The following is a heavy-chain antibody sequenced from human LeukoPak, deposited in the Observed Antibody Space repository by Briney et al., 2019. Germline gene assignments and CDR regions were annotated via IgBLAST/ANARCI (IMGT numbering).Heavy chain of an antibody. CDR2: ISSSSSTI. D-gene: IGHD3-10*01. J-gene: IGHJ4*02. V-gene: IGHV3-48*04. CDR1: GFTFSSYS. Sequence: GGSLRLSCAASGFTFSSYSMNWVRQAPGKGLEWVSYISSSSSTIYYADSVKGRFTISRDNAKNSLYLQMNSLRAEDTAVYYCARDRVTMVRGVISYWDYWGQGTLVTVSS. CDR3: ARDRVTMVRGVISYWDY.